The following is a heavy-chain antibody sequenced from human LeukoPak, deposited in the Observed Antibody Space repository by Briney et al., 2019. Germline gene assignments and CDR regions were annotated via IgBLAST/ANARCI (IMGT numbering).Heavy chain of an antibody. V-gene: IGHV1-2*02. CDR1: GYTFTGYY. J-gene: IGHJ6*02. D-gene: IGHD2-2*01. Sequence: ASVKVSCKASGYTFTGYYMHWVRQAPGQGLEWMGWINPNSGGTNYAQKFQGRVTMTRGTSISTAYMELGRLRSDDTAVYYCATSLIAGYCSSTSCYNYYYYYGMDVWGQGTTVTVSS. CDR3: ATSLIAGYCSSTSCYNYYYYYGMDV. CDR2: INPNSGGT.